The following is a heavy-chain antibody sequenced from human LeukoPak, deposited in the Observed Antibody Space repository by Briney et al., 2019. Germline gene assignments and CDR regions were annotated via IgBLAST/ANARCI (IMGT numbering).Heavy chain of an antibody. D-gene: IGHD3-9*01. Sequence: GGSLRLSCAASGFTVSSNYMSWVRQAPGKGLVWVSRINSDGSSTSYADSVKGRFTISRDNAKKSLSLQMNSLGTEDTAFYYCAKSRDDGTGYYYDYWGQGVLVTVAS. CDR1: GFTVSSNY. CDR2: INSDGSST. V-gene: IGHV3-74*01. CDR3: AKSRDDGTGYYYDY. J-gene: IGHJ4*02.